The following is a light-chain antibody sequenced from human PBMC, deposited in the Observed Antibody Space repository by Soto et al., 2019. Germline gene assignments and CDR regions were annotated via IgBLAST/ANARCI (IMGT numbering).Light chain of an antibody. CDR2: RNG. CDR3: AAWNASVWV. CDR1: FSNIGSNY. J-gene: IGLJ3*02. V-gene: IGLV1-47*01. Sequence: QSVLTLPPSASGAPGQRVTISCSGSFSNIGSNYVYWYQQLPGTAPRLLIYRNGQRPSGVPDRFSGSKSGASASLDISGLRSEDEADYYCAAWNASVWVFGGGTKLTVL.